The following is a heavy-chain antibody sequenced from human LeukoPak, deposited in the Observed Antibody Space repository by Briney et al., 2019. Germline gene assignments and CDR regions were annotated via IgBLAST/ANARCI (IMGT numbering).Heavy chain of an antibody. V-gene: IGHV4-59*01. CDR2: IYYSGST. CDR3: ARVKFYGSGRRLNWFDP. J-gene: IGHJ5*02. CDR1: GGSISSYY. Sequence: SETLSLTCTVSGGSISSYYWSWIRQPPGKGLEWIGYIYYSGSTNYNPSLKSRVTISVDTSKNQFSLKLSSVTAADTAVYYCARVKFYGSGRRLNWFDPWGQGTLVTVSS. D-gene: IGHD3-10*01.